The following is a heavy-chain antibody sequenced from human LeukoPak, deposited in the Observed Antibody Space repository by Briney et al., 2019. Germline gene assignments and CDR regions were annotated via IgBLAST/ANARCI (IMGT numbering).Heavy chain of an antibody. J-gene: IGHJ6*04. Sequence: GGSLRLSCAVSGFIFSSYSMNWVRQAPGKGLEWVSYISSSGSTIYYAGSVKGRFTISRDNAKNSLYLQMNSLRAEDTAVYYCAELGITMIGGVWGKGTTVTISS. V-gene: IGHV3-48*04. CDR3: AELGITMIGGV. CDR2: ISSSGSTI. D-gene: IGHD3-10*02. CDR1: GFIFSSYS.